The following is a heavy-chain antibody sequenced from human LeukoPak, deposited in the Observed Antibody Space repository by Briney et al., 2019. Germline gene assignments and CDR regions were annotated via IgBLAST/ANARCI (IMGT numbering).Heavy chain of an antibody. V-gene: IGHV3-9*01. CDR1: GFTFDDFA. CDR2: IDWNSGRI. CDR3: ASALEDDDFSFDY. D-gene: IGHD1-1*01. Sequence: GGSLRLSCAASGFTFDDFAMHWVRQAPGKGLEWVSGIDWNSGRIGYSDSVKGRFIISRDNAKNSLYLQMNSLRAEDTAVYYCASALEDDDFSFDYWGQGTLVTVSS. J-gene: IGHJ4*02.